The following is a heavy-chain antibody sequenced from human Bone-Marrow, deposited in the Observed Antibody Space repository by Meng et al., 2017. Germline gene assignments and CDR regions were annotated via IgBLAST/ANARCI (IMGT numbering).Heavy chain of an antibody. D-gene: IGHD3-10*01. V-gene: IGHV3-30*03. J-gene: IGHJ4*02. Sequence: QVHLVESGGGVVQPGRSLRLSCAASGFTFAGSDMHWVRQAPGKGLEWVAVITPDGRRNYADSVKGRFSISRDNSKNTLYLQMNSLRAEDTAVYYCARELRDSGDFWGQGTLVTVSS. CDR2: ITPDGRR. CDR1: GFTFAGSD. CDR3: ARELRDSGDF.